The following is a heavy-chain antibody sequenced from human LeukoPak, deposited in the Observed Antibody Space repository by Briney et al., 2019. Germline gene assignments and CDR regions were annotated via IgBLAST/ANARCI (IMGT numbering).Heavy chain of an antibody. CDR1: GFTLSNYA. CDR2: ISGSGDTT. D-gene: IGHD3-22*01. Sequence: GGSLRLSCAASGFTLSNYAMTWVRQAPGKGLEWVSTISGSGDTTFYADSVKGRFTVSRDTSKNTLFLQMNSLSPEDTAVYYCAKVRSSGYYYAGFDYWGQGTLVTGPS. V-gene: IGHV3-23*01. J-gene: IGHJ4*02. CDR3: AKVRSSGYYYAGFDY.